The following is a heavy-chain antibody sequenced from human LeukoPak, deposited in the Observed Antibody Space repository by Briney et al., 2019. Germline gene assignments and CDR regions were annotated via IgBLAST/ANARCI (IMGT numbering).Heavy chain of an antibody. CDR1: GGSISSSSYY. Sequence: SETLSLTCTVSGGSISSSSYYWGWIRQPPGKGLEWIGSIYYSGSTYYNPSLKSRVTISVDTSKNQFSLKLSSVTAADTAVYYCARRDYGVQFDYWGQGTLVTVSS. CDR3: ARRDYGVQFDY. J-gene: IGHJ4*02. CDR2: IYYSGST. D-gene: IGHD4-17*01. V-gene: IGHV4-39*01.